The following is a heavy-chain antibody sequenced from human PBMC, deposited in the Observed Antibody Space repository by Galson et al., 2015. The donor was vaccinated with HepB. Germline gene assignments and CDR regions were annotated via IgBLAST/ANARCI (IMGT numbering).Heavy chain of an antibody. CDR1: GYTFTSYY. J-gene: IGHJ5*02. D-gene: IGHD6-25*01. CDR3: ARDRSGFAWFDP. Sequence: SVKVSCKASGYTFTSYYMHWVRQAPGQGPEWMGIIDPSGGSTSYAQKFQGRVTMTRDTSTSTVYMELSSLRSEDTAVYYCARDRSGFAWFDPWGQGTLVTVSS. V-gene: IGHV1-46*01. CDR2: IDPSGGST.